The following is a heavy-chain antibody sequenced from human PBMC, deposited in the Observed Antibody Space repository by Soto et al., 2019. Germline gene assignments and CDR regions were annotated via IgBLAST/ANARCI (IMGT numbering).Heavy chain of an antibody. D-gene: IGHD6-13*01. Sequence: GGSLRLSCAASGFSFRTYSMNWVRQAPGKGLEWVSFISGRTNNIYYTDSVKGRFTISRDDAQNSLYLQMNSLRAEDTAIYYCTRNRAYSDSPIDYWGQGTLVTVSS. CDR1: GFSFRTYS. V-gene: IGHV3-48*01. CDR2: ISGRTNNI. J-gene: IGHJ4*02. CDR3: TRNRAYSDSPIDY.